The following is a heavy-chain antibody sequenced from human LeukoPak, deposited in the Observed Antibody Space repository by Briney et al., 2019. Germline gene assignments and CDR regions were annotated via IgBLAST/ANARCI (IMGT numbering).Heavy chain of an antibody. CDR2: IHTSGST. Sequence: SQTLSLTCTVSGASISSTSYCWGWIRQPAGKGLEWIGHIHTSGSTNYNPSLKSRVTISVDTSKNQFSLKLSSVTAADTAVYYCAGTYYYDSSGYYYPGGYWGQGTLVTVSS. V-gene: IGHV4-61*09. J-gene: IGHJ4*02. D-gene: IGHD3-22*01. CDR1: GASISSTSYC. CDR3: AGTYYYDSSGYYYPGGY.